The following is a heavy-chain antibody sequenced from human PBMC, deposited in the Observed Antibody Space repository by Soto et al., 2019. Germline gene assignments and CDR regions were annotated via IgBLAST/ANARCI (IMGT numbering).Heavy chain of an antibody. CDR2: ISDDGSNK. D-gene: IGHD2-15*01. J-gene: IGHJ6*02. CDR3: AKDRGDCRLAGRAYYYYYGMDV. V-gene: IGHV3-30*18. CDR1: GFNFSSYC. Sequence: SCAASGFNFSSYCMHWVRQAPGKGLEGVAFISDDGSNKYYADSVKGRFTISRDNSKNTLYLQMNSLRAEDTAVYYCAKDRGDCRLAGRAYYYYYGMDVWGQGTTVTVSS.